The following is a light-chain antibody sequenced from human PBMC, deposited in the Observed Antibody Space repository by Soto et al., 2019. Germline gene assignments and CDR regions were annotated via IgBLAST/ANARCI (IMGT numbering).Light chain of an antibody. CDR1: QSISSS. Sequence: DIQMTQSPSTLSASVGDRVTITCRASQSISSSLAWYQQKPGKAPKLLIYDASNLESGVPSIFSGSGSGTEFTVTIGILPPDNCATYYCQQYSTYSTVGQGTRVEIK. J-gene: IGKJ1*01. CDR2: DAS. CDR3: QQYSTYST. V-gene: IGKV1-5*01.